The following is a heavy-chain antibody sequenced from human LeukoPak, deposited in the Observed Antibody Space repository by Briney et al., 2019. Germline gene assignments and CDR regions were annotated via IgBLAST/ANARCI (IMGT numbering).Heavy chain of an antibody. CDR3: ARDVSYYDSSGYTDLDY. V-gene: IGHV3-74*01. Sequence: GGSLRLSCAASGFTFSSYWMDWVRQAPGKGLVWVSRINSDGSSTSYADSVKGRFTISRDNAKNTLYLQMNSLRAEDTAVYYCARDVSYYDSSGYTDLDYWGQGTLVTVSS. CDR1: GFTFSSYW. D-gene: IGHD3-22*01. CDR2: INSDGSST. J-gene: IGHJ4*02.